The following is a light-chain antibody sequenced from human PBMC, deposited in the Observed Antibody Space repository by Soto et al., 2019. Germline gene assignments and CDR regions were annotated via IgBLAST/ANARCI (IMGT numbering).Light chain of an antibody. Sequence: EIVLTQSPGTLSLSPGYRATLSCRSSQSISSNFLAWYQHKPGQSPRLLIYGGSTRVTGIPDRFSSSGSGTDFTLTISRLEPEDFAVYYCQQYGSSSWTFGQGTKVDIK. CDR3: QQYGSSSWT. V-gene: IGKV3-20*01. J-gene: IGKJ1*01. CDR1: QSISSNF. CDR2: GGS.